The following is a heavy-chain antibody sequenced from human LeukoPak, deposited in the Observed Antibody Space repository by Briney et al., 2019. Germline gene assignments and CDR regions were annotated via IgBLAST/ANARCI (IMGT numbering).Heavy chain of an antibody. CDR3: AKGPWDDYDFWSGYFDY. J-gene: IGHJ4*02. Sequence: ASVKVSCKASGYTFTNYGINWVRQAPGQGLEWMGWISAYNANTNYAQKFQGRVTMTTDISTRTAYMELRGLRSDDTAVFYCAKGPWDDYDFWSGYFDYWGQGTLVTVSS. CDR2: ISAYNANT. D-gene: IGHD3-3*01. V-gene: IGHV1-18*01. CDR1: GYTFTNYG.